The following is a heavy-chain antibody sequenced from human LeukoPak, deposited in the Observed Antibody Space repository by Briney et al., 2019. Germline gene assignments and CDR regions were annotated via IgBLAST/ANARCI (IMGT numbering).Heavy chain of an antibody. J-gene: IGHJ6*04. CDR2: ISSSSRYI. CDR1: GFTFNTYN. Sequence: GGSLRLSCAGSGFTFNTYNMNWVRQAPGKGLEWVSSISSSSRYIYYADSVKGRFTISRDNAKNSLYLQMNSLRAEDTAVYYCAELGITMIGGVWGKGTTVTISS. D-gene: IGHD3-10*02. V-gene: IGHV3-21*01. CDR3: AELGITMIGGV.